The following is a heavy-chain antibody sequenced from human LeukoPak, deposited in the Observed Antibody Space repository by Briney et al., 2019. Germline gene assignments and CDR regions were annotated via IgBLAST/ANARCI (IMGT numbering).Heavy chain of an antibody. CDR3: AREMAPGGFDY. V-gene: IGHV1-2*02. Sequence: ASVKVSCKASGYTLTVYYMHWVRQAPGQGLEWMGRINPNSGGTNYVQKFQGRVTMTRDTSISTAYMELSRLRSDDTAVYYCAREMAPGGFDYWGQGTLVTVSS. CDR1: GYTLTVYY. D-gene: IGHD3-16*01. J-gene: IGHJ4*02. CDR2: INPNSGGT.